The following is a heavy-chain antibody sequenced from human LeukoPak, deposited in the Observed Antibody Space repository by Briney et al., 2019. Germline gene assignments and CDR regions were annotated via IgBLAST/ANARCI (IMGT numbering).Heavy chain of an antibody. Sequence: SETLSLTCAVYGGSFSGYYWSWIRQPPGKGLEWIGEINHSGSTNYNPSLKSRVTISVDTSKNQFSLKLSSVTAADTAVYYCARTRGGRYYYDSSGYLDYWGQGTLVTVSS. J-gene: IGHJ4*02. CDR3: ARTRGGRYYYDSSGYLDY. CDR1: GGSFSGYY. V-gene: IGHV4-34*01. D-gene: IGHD3-22*01. CDR2: INHSGST.